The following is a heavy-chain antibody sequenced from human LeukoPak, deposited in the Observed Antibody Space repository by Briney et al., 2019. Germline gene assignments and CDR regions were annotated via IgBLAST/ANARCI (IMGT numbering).Heavy chain of an antibody. V-gene: IGHV3-30-3*01. D-gene: IGHD3-10*01. CDR3: AREQAIWFGELQYYFYYMDV. J-gene: IGHJ6*03. CDR1: GFTFSGSA. Sequence: GGSLRLSCAASGFTFSGSAMHWVRQAPGKGLEWVAMISYDGSSHYYADSVKGRFTISRDNSKNTMYVQMTSLRTEDTAVYYCAREQAIWFGELQYYFYYMDVWGKGTTVTVSS. CDR2: ISYDGSSH.